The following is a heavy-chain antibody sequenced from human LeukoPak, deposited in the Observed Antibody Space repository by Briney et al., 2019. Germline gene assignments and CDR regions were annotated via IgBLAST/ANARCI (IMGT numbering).Heavy chain of an antibody. V-gene: IGHV3-7*01. Sequence: PGESLRLSCAAAGFTFSNYWMTGVRQAPGKGLEWVAYIRGDGSVKYLLDSVKGRFTISRDNVKNSLSLEMNNLRAEDTAVYYCPIGARDYDSSRRYFGAFDIWGQGTMVTVSS. CDR2: IRGDGSVK. CDR3: PIGARDYDSSRRYFGAFDI. CDR1: GFTFSNYW. J-gene: IGHJ3*02. D-gene: IGHD3-22*01.